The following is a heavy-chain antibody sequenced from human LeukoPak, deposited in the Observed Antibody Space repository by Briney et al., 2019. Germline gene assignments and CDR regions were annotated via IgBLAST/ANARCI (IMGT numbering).Heavy chain of an antibody. CDR2: IKQDGSEK. J-gene: IGHJ6*04. Sequence: GGSLRLSCAASGFTFSSYEMNWVRQAPGKGLEWVANIKQDGSEKYYVDSVKGRFTISRDNAKNSLYLQMNSLRAEDTAVYYCARDRRTSSWYENYYGMDVWGKGTTVTVSS. D-gene: IGHD6-13*01. V-gene: IGHV3-7*03. CDR3: ARDRRTSSWYENYYGMDV. CDR1: GFTFSSYE.